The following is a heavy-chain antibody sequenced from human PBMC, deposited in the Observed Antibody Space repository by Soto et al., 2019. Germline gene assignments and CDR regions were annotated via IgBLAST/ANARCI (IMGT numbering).Heavy chain of an antibody. CDR3: ARLAPCKSGTCSSRPLDY. J-gene: IGHJ4*02. CDR1: GYTFATYG. D-gene: IGHD2-15*01. CDR2: ITPSNGET. Sequence: QVQLLQSGAEVKNPGASVKVSCKASGYTFATYGIGWVRQAPGQGLEWMGWITPSNGETNYAQKLQGRVTMTTDTSTSTAYMDVRRLRSDDTAVYFCARLAPCKSGTCSSRPLDYWGQGTLVTVSS. V-gene: IGHV1-18*01.